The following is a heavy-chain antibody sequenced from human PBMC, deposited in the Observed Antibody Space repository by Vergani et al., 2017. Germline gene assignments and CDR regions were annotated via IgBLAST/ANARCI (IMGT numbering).Heavy chain of an antibody. J-gene: IGHJ3*02. Sequence: EVQLVESGGGLIQPGGSLRLSCAASGFTVSSNYMSWVRQAPGQGLEWVSVIYSGGSTYYADSVKGRFTISRDNSKNTLYLQMNSLRAEDTAVYYCASSSWTDAFDIWGQGTMVTVSS. CDR3: ASSSWTDAFDI. CDR1: GFTVSSNY. CDR2: IYSGGST. V-gene: IGHV3-53*01. D-gene: IGHD6-13*01.